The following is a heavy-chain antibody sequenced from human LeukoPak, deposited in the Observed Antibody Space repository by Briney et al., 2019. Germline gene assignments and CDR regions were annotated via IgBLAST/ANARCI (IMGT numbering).Heavy chain of an antibody. CDR3: ARDKLEYVLWFGEEQLPGFRCGMDV. CDR1: GYTFTGYY. CDR2: INPNSGGT. J-gene: IGHJ6*02. D-gene: IGHD3-10*01. Sequence: ASVKVSCKASGYTFTGYYMHWVRQAPGQGLEWMGWINPNSGGTNYAQKFQGRVTMTRDTSISTAYMELSRLRSDGTAVYYCARDKLEYVLWFGEEQLPGFRCGMDVWGQGTTVTVSS. V-gene: IGHV1-2*02.